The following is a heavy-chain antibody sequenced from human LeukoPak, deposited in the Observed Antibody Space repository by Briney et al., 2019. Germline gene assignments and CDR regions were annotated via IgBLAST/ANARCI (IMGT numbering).Heavy chain of an antibody. CDR3: ARLYGSGSWDSRRSYYFDY. Sequence: GGSLRLSCAASGFTFSNAWMNWVRQAPGKGLEWVGRIKSKSDGGTTDYAAPVKGRFTISRDDSKNTLYLQMNSLRAEDTAVYYCARLYGSGSWDSRRSYYFDYWGQGTLVTVSS. J-gene: IGHJ4*02. CDR1: GFTFSNAW. CDR2: IKSKSDGGTT. V-gene: IGHV3-15*01. D-gene: IGHD3-10*01.